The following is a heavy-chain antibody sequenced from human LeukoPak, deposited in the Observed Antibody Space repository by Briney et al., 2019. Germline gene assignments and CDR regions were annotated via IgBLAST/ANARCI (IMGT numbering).Heavy chain of an antibody. V-gene: IGHV4-59*01. J-gene: IGHJ6*03. D-gene: IGHD3-3*01. Sequence: SETLSLTCTVSGVSISSYYWSWIRQPPGKGLEWIGYIYYSGSTNYNPSLKSRVTISVDTSKNQFSLKLSSVTAADTAVYYCARGHYDFWSGYYIAGYYMDVWGKGTTVTVSS. CDR1: GVSISSYY. CDR2: IYYSGST. CDR3: ARGHYDFWSGYYIAGYYMDV.